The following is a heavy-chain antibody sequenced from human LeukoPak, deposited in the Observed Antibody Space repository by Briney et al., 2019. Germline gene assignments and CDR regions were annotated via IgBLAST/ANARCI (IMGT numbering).Heavy chain of an antibody. D-gene: IGHD2-15*01. V-gene: IGHV3-9*01. CDR2: ISWNSGSI. J-gene: IGHJ4*02. Sequence: PGRSLRLSCAASGFTFDDYAMPWVRHAPGKGLEWVSGISWNSGSIGYADSVKGRFTISRDNAKNSLYLQMNSLRAEDTVLYYCAKDTCSGGSCYYDYWGQGTLVTVSS. CDR3: AKDTCSGGSCYYDY. CDR1: GFTFDDYA.